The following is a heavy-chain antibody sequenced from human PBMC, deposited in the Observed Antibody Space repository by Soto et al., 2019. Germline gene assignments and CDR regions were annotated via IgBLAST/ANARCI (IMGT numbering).Heavy chain of an antibody. CDR1: GGSISSGGYS. Sequence: QLQLQESGSGLVKPSQTLSLTCAVSGGSISSGGYSWSWIRQPPGKGLEWIGYIYHSGSTSYNPSLKSRFTTPVDRSNNQSSLKLPSVTAPDTAVYFCARGIVVPLDYWGQGTLVTVSS. J-gene: IGHJ4*02. CDR2: IYHSGST. D-gene: IGHD2-21*01. V-gene: IGHV4-30-2*01. CDR3: ARGIVVPLDY.